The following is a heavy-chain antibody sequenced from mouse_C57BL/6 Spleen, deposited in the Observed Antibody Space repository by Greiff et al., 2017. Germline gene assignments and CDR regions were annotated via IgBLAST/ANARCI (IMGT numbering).Heavy chain of an antibody. D-gene: IGHD2-3*01. CDR3: ARGDGYYEAMDY. Sequence: VQLQQSGPELVKPGASVKISCKASGYSFTDYNMNWVKQSTGKSLEWIGVINPNYGTTSYNQKFKGKATLTVYQSSSTAYMQLHSLTSEDSEVYYCARGDGYYEAMDYWGQGTSVTVSS. V-gene: IGHV1-39*01. CDR1: GYSFTDYN. J-gene: IGHJ4*01. CDR2: INPNYGTT.